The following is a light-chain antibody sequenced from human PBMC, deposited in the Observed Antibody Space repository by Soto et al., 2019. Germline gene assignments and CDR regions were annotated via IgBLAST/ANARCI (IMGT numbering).Light chain of an antibody. J-gene: IGLJ1*01. CDR3: SCLSTTSTPIV. CDR1: SSDIGLYNY. V-gene: IGLV2-14*01. CDR2: EVS. Sequence: QSALGQPASMSGSPGQSITIPCTGTSSDIGLYNYVSWYQHHPGKAPKLLISEVSIRPSGLSDRFSASKTGNTASLTISGLQPEDEAFYYCSCLSTTSTPIVFGTGTKVTVL.